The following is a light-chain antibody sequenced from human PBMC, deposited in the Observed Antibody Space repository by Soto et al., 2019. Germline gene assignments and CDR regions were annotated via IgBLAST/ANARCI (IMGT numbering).Light chain of an antibody. J-gene: IGKJ5*01. V-gene: IGKV3-11*01. CDR3: QQRSNWPIT. CDR2: GAS. Sequence: EIVLTQSPDTLSLSPGERATLPCRASQSVSSNLAWYQQKPGQAPRLLIYGASTRATDIPARFSGSGSGTDFTLTISTLEPEDFAVYYCQQRSNWPITFGQGTRLEIK. CDR1: QSVSSN.